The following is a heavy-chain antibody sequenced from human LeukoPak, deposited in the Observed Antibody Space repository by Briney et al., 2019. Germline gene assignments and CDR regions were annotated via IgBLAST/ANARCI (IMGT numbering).Heavy chain of an antibody. V-gene: IGHV3-48*03. D-gene: IGHD3-10*02. CDR3: AELGITMIGGV. CDR1: RFTFSSYE. Sequence: PGGSLRLSCAASRFTFSSYEMNWVRQAPGKGLEWVSYISSSGSTIYCADSVKGRFTISRDNAKNSLYLQMNSLRAEDTAVYYCAELGITMIGGVWGKGTTVTISS. CDR2: ISSSGSTI. J-gene: IGHJ6*04.